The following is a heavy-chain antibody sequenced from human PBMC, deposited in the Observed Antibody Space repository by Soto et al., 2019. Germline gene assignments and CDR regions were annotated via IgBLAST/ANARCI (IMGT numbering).Heavy chain of an antibody. D-gene: IGHD3-22*01. J-gene: IGHJ6*01. Sequence: GGSLRLSCAAYGFSFSVTAMHWARQASGKGLEWVGRIRSKANNYATAYAASVRGSFTISSDYSKNTAYRVMSSLETEETAVYYCMRPNYSYDHNGFYYDSFTDGRAVCAQRTT. CDR2: IRSKANNYAT. CDR1: GFSFSVTA. CDR3: MRPNYSYDHNGFYYDSFTDGRAV. V-gene: IGHV3-73*01.